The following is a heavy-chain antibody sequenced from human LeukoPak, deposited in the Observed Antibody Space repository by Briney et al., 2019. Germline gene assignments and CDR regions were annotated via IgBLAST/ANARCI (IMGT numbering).Heavy chain of an antibody. Sequence: GGSLRLSCAASGFTFSSYAMSWVRQAPGKGLEWVSAITSGSGASTYYADSVKGRFTISRDNSKNTLSLQMNSLRAEDTAIYYCAKDRMLTSSSCSDYWGQGTLVTVSS. CDR2: ITSGSGAST. CDR3: AKDRMLTSSSCSDY. V-gene: IGHV3-23*01. D-gene: IGHD6-13*01. J-gene: IGHJ4*02. CDR1: GFTFSSYA.